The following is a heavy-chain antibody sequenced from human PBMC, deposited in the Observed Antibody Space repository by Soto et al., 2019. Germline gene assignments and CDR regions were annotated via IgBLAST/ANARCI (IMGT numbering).Heavy chain of an antibody. V-gene: IGHV1-8*01. J-gene: IGHJ5*02. Sequence: ASVKVSCKASGYNFNSYDINWVRQATGQGLEWMGWMNPNSGNTGYAQKFQGRVTMTRNTSISTAYMELSSLRSEDTAVYYCARVYGVLRSMEIYPWGQETQVTLSS. CDR2: MNPNSGNT. D-gene: IGHD3-3*01. CDR3: ARVYGVLRSMEIYP. CDR1: GYNFNSYD.